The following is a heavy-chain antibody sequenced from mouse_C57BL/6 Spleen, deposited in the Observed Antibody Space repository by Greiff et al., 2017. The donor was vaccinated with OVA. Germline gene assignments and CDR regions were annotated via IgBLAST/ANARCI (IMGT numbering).Heavy chain of an antibody. V-gene: IGHV8-12*01. D-gene: IGHD1-1*01. CDR1: GFSLSTSGMG. CDR2: IYWDDDK. J-gene: IGHJ4*01. CDR3: ARELGGYYYDYYAMDY. Sequence: QVTLKESGPGILQSSQTLSLTCSFSGFSLSTSGMGVSWIRQPSGKGLEWLAHIYWDDDKRYNPSLKSRLTISKDTSRNQVFLKITSVDTADTATYYCARELGGYYYDYYAMDYWGQGTSVTVSS.